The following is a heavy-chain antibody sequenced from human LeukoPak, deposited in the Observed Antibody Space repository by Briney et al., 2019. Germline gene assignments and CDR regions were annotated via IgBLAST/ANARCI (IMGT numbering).Heavy chain of an antibody. J-gene: IGHJ6*02. V-gene: IGHV3-7*01. CDR3: ARSSAYYDFWSGYLSQIYYGMDV. Sequence: GGSLRLSCAASGFTFSSYRMSWVRQAPGKGLEWVANIKQDGSEKYYVDSVKGRFTISRDNAKNSLYLQMNSLRAEDTAVYYCARSSAYYDFWSGYLSQIYYGMDVWGQGTTVTVSS. CDR1: GFTFSSYR. D-gene: IGHD3-3*01. CDR2: IKQDGSEK.